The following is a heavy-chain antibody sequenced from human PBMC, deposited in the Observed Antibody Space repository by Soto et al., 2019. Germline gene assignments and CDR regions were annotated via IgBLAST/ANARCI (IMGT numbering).Heavy chain of an antibody. CDR2: ISKSGTTT. CDR3: ARASPVVTDV. V-gene: IGHV3-48*02. J-gene: IGHJ6*02. CDR1: GFTFSSYG. Sequence: GGSLRLSCVASGFTFSSYGMNWVRQGPGKGLEWLSFISKSGTTTYYADSVKGRFTISRDNAKNSLYLQMNSLRDEDMAVYYCARASPVVTDVWGQGTTVTVSS. D-gene: IGHD5-18*01.